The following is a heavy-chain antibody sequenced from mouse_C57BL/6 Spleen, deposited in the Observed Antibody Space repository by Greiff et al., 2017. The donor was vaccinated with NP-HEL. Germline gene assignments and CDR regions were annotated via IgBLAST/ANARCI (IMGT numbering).Heavy chain of an antibody. CDR2: INPDSSTI. Sequence: EAGGVDFSRYWMSWVRRAPGKGLEWIGEINPDSSTINYAPSLKDKFIISRDNAKNTLYLQMSKVRSEDTALYYCARNYGSRYFDVWGTGTTVTVSS. CDR3: ARNYGSRYFDV. D-gene: IGHD1-1*01. CDR1: GVDFSRYW. J-gene: IGHJ1*03. V-gene: IGHV4-1*01.